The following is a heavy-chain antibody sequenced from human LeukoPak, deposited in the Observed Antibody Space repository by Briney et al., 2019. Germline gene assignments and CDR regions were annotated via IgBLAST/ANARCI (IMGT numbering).Heavy chain of an antibody. J-gene: IGHJ4*02. Sequence: SETLSLTCTVSGGSISTYYWTWIRQPPGKGLEWIGYIYYSGSTNYNPSLKSRVTISVDTSKNQFSLKLSSVTAADTAVYYCARGYSSSWYFDYWGQGTLVTVSS. CDR2: IYYSGST. CDR3: ARGYSSSWYFDY. V-gene: IGHV4-59*12. D-gene: IGHD6-13*01. CDR1: GGSISTYY.